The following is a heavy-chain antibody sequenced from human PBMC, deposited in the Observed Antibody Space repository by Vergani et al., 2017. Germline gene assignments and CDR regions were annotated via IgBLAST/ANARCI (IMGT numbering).Heavy chain of an antibody. CDR2: IYPGDSDT. J-gene: IGHJ4*02. D-gene: IGHD5-18*01. Sequence: EVQLVPSGAEVKTPGESLKISCKCSGYSFTSYWIGWVRQMPGKGLEWMGIIYPGDSDTRYSPSFQGQVTISADKSFSTAYLQWSSLKASDTAMYYCARLKRMGYSYGSLDYWGQGTLVTVSS. CDR1: GYSFTSYW. V-gene: IGHV5-51*03. CDR3: ARLKRMGYSYGSLDY.